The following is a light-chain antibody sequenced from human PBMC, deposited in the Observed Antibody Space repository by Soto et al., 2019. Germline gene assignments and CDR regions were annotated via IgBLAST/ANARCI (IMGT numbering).Light chain of an antibody. CDR2: SHN. J-gene: IGLJ2*01. V-gene: IGLV1-44*01. CDR1: RSNIGSNT. Sequence: QSVLTQPPSASGTPGQRVTISCSGSRSNIGSNTVNWYQQLPGTVLKLLIYSHNQRPSGVPHRVSGSKSGTSASLAISGLQSEDEADYYCAAWDDSLKGVVFGGGTKVTVL. CDR3: AAWDDSLKGVV.